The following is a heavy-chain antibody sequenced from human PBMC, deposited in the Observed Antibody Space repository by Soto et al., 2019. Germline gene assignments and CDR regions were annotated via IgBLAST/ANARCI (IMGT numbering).Heavy chain of an antibody. J-gene: IGHJ4*02. D-gene: IGHD6-19*01. Sequence: PGGSLRLSCAASGFTFSSYAMSWVRQAPGKGLEWVSAISGSGGSTYYADSVKGRFTISRDNSKNTLYLQMNSLRAEDTAVYYCAKDPGSRSGWYTGYWGQGTLVTVSS. CDR1: GFTFSSYA. CDR2: ISGSGGST. CDR3: AKDPGSRSGWYTGY. V-gene: IGHV3-23*01.